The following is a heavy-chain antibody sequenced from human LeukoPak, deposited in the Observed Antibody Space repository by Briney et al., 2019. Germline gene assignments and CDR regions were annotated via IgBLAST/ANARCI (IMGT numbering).Heavy chain of an antibody. D-gene: IGHD3-10*01. Sequence: GGSLRLSCAASGFTFASYAMSWVRQAPGKGLEWVSGIKGSGDSTYYADSVKGRFTISRDNSKNTLYLQMNSLRAEDAALCYCARSPNFYGSGSYGTDWGQGTPVTVSS. V-gene: IGHV3-23*01. CDR3: ARSPNFYGSGSYGTD. CDR2: IKGSGDST. J-gene: IGHJ4*02. CDR1: GFTFASYA.